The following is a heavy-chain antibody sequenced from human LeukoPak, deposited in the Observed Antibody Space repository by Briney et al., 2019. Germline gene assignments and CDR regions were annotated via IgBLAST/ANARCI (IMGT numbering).Heavy chain of an antibody. J-gene: IGHJ5*02. CDR1: GGSISSGGYY. Sequence: SQTLSLTCTVSGGSISSGGYYWSWIRQHPGKGLEWIGYIYYSGSTYYNPSLKSRVTISVDTSKNQFSLKLSSVTAADTAVYYCARSTYYDFWSGYYPNWFDPWGQGTLVTVSS. CDR3: ARSTYYDFWSGYYPNWFDP. V-gene: IGHV4-31*03. D-gene: IGHD3-3*01. CDR2: IYYSGST.